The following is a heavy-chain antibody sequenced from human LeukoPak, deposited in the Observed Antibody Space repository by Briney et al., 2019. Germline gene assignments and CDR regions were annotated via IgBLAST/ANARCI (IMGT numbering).Heavy chain of an antibody. Sequence: ASVKVSCKASGYTFTSYDINWVRQATGQGLEWLGWMNPNNANTDYAQKFQGRVTLTRNTSISTAYMELSSPRSEDTAVYFCTRGGPVAGTHKYFQHWGQGTLVTVSS. CDR1: GYTFTSYD. D-gene: IGHD6-19*01. CDR3: TRGGPVAGTHKYFQH. J-gene: IGHJ1*01. V-gene: IGHV1-8*01. CDR2: MNPNNANT.